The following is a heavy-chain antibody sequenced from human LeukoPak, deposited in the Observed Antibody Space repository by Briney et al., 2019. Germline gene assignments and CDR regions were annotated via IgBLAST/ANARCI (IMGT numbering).Heavy chain of an antibody. CDR1: GGSTNSYY. V-gene: IGHV4-4*07. D-gene: IGHD2-2*01. CDR2: IYSSGST. Sequence: SETLSLTCSVSGGSTNSYYWSWIRQSGGKGLEWIGRIYSSGSTVYNPSLDSRLTMSIDTSKSQFSLTLKSVTATDTAVYYCARVKASSTSWTFDHWGQGTLVTVSS. CDR3: ARVKASSTSWTFDH. J-gene: IGHJ4*02.